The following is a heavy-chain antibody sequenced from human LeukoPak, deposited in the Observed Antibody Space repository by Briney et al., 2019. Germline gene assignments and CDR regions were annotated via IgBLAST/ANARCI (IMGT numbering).Heavy chain of an antibody. CDR3: AREFCSGGLCYSGSFDC. CDR1: GFTFSSYS. J-gene: IGHJ4*02. Sequence: GGSLRLSCAASGFTFSSYSMNWVRQAPGKGLEWVANIKQDGSEKYYVDSVKGRFTISRDNAKNSLYLQMNSLRAEDTAVYYCAREFCSGGLCYSGSFDCWGQGTLVTVSS. V-gene: IGHV3-7*03. D-gene: IGHD2-15*01. CDR2: IKQDGSEK.